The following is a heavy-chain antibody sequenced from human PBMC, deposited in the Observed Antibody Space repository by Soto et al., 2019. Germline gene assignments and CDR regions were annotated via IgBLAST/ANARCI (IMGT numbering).Heavy chain of an antibody. CDR3: AKDFTPDGFWDFDY. V-gene: IGHV3-23*01. Sequence: GGSLRLSCAASGFTFSTYTMNWVRQPPGKGLGWVSGVLPTGSSTVYADSVKGRFTISRGNSKNTLYLQMNNLRAEDTAIYYCAKDFTPDGFWDFDYWGQGTLVTVSS. D-gene: IGHD4-17*01. CDR2: VLPTGSST. J-gene: IGHJ4*02. CDR1: GFTFSTYT.